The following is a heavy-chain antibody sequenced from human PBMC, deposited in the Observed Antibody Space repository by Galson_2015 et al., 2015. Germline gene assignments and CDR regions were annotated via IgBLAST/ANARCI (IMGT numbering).Heavy chain of an antibody. Sequence: SLRLSCAVSGFTFSSYAMTWVRQAPGKGLEWVSAIGGSGVSTFYADSLKGRFTISRDNSKNTLYLEMNNLRAEDTALYYCASSLAAAGPKQNYYFYGMDVWGQGTTVTVSS. D-gene: IGHD6-13*01. CDR2: IGGSGVST. CDR3: ASSLAAAGPKQNYYFYGMDV. V-gene: IGHV3-23*01. J-gene: IGHJ6*02. CDR1: GFTFSSYA.